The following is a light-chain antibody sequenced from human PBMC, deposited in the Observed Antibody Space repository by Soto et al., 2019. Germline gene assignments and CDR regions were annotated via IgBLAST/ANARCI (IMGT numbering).Light chain of an antibody. J-gene: IGLJ1*01. V-gene: IGLV7-43*01. CDR2: STS. CDR3: ASYTSSTTLV. Sequence: QTVVTQEPSLTVSPGGTVTLTCASSTGAVTSGYYPNWFQQKPGQAPRALIYSTSNKHSWTPARFSGSLLGGKAALTLSGVQAEDEADYYCASYTSSTTLVFGTGTKLTVL. CDR1: TGAVTSGYY.